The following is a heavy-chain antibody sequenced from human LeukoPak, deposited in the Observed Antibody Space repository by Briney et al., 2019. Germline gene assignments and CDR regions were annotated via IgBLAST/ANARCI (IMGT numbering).Heavy chain of an antibody. J-gene: IGHJ3*02. CDR3: ARDVDLPPRVAFDI. CDR2: INPSGGST. D-gene: IGHD2-15*01. V-gene: IGHV1-46*01. Sequence: ASVKVSCKASGYTFSDFYIHWVRQAPGQGLEWMGIINPSGGSTSYAQKFQGRVTMTRDTSTSTVYMELSSLRSEDTAVYYCARDVDLPPRVAFDIWGQGTMVTVSS. CDR1: GYTFSDFY.